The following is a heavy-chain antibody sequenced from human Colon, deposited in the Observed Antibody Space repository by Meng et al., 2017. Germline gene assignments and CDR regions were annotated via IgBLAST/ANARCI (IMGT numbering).Heavy chain of an antibody. CDR2: INPRDGST. V-gene: IGHV1-46*01. J-gene: IGHJ6*02. D-gene: IGHD4-17*01. CDR1: GYTFTSYY. CDR3: PGPSTVTTSSGTMDV. Sequence: ASVKVSCKASGYTFTSYYLHWVRQAPGQGLEWMGIINPRDGSTTYAQKFQDRVTMTWDTSTSTLYLDLRSLTSEDTAVYYCPGPSTVTTSSGTMDVWGLGTTVTVSS.